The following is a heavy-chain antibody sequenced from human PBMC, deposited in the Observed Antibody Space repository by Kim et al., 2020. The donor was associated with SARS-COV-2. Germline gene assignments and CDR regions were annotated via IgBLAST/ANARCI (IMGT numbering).Heavy chain of an antibody. CDR2: VSWSGAIT. V-gene: IGHV3-9*01. CDR3: AKDILSGGSPGPHDAFDI. Sequence: GGSLRLSCAASGFSFGDYAMRWVRQAPGKGLEWVSGVSWSGAITGYVDSVKGRFIISKDNAKNSLYLQMNSLRAEDTALYYCAKDILSGGSPGPHDAFDIWGQGTMVPVSS. CDR1: GFSFGDYA. D-gene: IGHD3-10*01. J-gene: IGHJ3*02.